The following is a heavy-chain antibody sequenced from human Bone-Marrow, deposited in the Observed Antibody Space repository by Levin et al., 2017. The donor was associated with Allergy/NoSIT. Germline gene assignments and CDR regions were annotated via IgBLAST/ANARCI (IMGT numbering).Heavy chain of an antibody. J-gene: IGHJ4*02. CDR1: GYTFSGNH. CDR2: INPNSGDT. Sequence: ASVKVSCKASGYTFSGNHMHWVRQAPGQGLEWMGWINPNSGDTNYAQKFQGRVTMTSDTSISTAYMELSRLTFDDTAVYYCARTLRMDYWGQGTLVTIS. V-gene: IGHV1-2*02. D-gene: IGHD2-15*01. CDR3: ARTLRMDY.